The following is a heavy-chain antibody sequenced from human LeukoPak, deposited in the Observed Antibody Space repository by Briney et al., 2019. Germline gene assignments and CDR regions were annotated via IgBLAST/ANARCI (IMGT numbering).Heavy chain of an antibody. CDR1: GYSISSGYY. V-gene: IGHV4-38-2*02. CDR2: IYHSGST. D-gene: IGHD2-2*01. Sequence: SETLSLTCTVSGYSISSGYYWGWIRQPPGKGLEWIGSIYHSGSTYYNPSLKSRVTISVDTSKNQFSLKLSSVTAADTAVYYCARGLGYCSSTSCPFDYWGQGTLVTVSS. CDR3: ARGLGYCSSTSCPFDY. J-gene: IGHJ4*02.